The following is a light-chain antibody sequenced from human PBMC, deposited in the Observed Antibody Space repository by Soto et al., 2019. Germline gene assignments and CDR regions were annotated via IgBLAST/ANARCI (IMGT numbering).Light chain of an antibody. J-gene: IGLJ1*01. V-gene: IGLV2-14*01. CDR1: SSDVGSYNY. CDR3: SSYTSSSTLV. CDR2: EVS. Sequence: QSVLTQPASVSGSPGQSITISCTGTSSDVGSYNYVPWYQHHPGKAPKLMIYEVSNRPSGVSNRFSGSKSGNTASLTISRLQAEDEADYYCSSYTSSSTLVFGTGTKVTV.